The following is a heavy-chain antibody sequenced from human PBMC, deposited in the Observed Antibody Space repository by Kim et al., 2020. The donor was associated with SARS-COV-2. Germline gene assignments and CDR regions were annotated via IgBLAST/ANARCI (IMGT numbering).Heavy chain of an antibody. D-gene: IGHD6-6*01. J-gene: IGHJ6*02. CDR2: TYYSGST. CDR3: ARDRYSSSPYYYGMDV. V-gene: IGHV4-31*03. Sequence: SETLSLTCTVSGGSISSGGYYWTWIRQHPGKGLEWIGHTYYSGSTYYNPSLKSRVTISVDTSKNQFSLKLSSVTAADTAVYYCARDRYSSSPYYYGMDVWGQGTTVTVSS. CDR1: GGSISSGGYY.